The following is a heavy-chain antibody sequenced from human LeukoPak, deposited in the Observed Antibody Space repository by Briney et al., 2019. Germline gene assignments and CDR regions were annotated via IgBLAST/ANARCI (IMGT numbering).Heavy chain of an antibody. J-gene: IGHJ4*02. V-gene: IGHV3-21*04. D-gene: IGHD4-17*01. CDR2: ISSSSSYI. CDR1: GFTFSSYS. Sequence: GGSLRLSCAASGFTFSSYSMNWVRQAPGKGLEWVSSISSSSSYIYYADSVKGRFTISRDNAKNSLYLQMNSLRAEDTALYYCARVGIYGDYNRYFDYWGQGILVTVCS. CDR3: ARVGIYGDYNRYFDY.